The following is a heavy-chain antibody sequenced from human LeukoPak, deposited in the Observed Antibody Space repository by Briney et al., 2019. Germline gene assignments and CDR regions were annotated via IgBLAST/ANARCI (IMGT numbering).Heavy chain of an antibody. CDR2: IKQDGSEK. V-gene: IGHV3-7*01. CDR1: GFTFSSYW. D-gene: IGHD6-13*01. CDR3: ASMGIAAAGLSYYFDY. J-gene: IGHJ4*02. Sequence: HPGGSLRLSCAASGFTFSSYWMSWVRQAPGKGLEWVANIKQDGSEKYYVDSVKGRFTISRDNAKNSLYLQMNSLRAEDTAVYYCASMGIAAAGLSYYFDYWGQGTLVTVSP.